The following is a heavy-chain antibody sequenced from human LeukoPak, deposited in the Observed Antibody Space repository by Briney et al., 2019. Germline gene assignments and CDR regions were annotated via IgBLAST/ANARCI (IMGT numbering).Heavy chain of an antibody. D-gene: IGHD3-16*01. V-gene: IGHV3-23*01. CDR2: IRDSGGNT. CDR1: GGSISSGNYY. Sequence: ETLSLTCTVSGGSISSGNYYWSWIRQPPGKGLEWVSAIRDSGGNTYYADSVKGRFTVSRDSSKNTVYLQMRNLRADDTAIYYCARLPWVDVSRVWGQGTVVTVSS. CDR3: ARLPWVDVSRV. J-gene: IGHJ4*02.